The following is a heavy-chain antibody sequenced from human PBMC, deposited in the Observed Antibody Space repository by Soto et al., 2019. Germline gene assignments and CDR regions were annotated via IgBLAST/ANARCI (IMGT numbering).Heavy chain of an antibody. CDR3: ARVTPGNNLYYFSGLDV. CDR1: GFTFDTYG. J-gene: IGHJ6*02. V-gene: IGHV3-30-3*01. Sequence: GGSLRLSCVASGFTFDTYGIHWVRQAPGKGLQWVALISYEGSNTYYADSVGGRFTISRDNSKNTLYLQINALRPEDTGVYYCARVTPGNNLYYFSGLDVWGQGTSVTAP. D-gene: IGHD1-1*01. CDR2: ISYEGSNT.